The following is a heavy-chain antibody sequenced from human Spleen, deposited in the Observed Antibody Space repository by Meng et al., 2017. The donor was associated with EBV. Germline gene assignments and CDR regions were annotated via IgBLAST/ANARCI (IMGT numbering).Heavy chain of an antibody. D-gene: IGHD3-10*01. CDR1: GGLCKRDA. CDR2: LIHMFGAP. CDR3: ASESGRGYTPDY. V-gene: IGHV1-69*01. Sequence: QAHLWLSGAKGNKPGSSLKGSSQTSGGLCKRDASSRVRQAPGQGPEWLGGLIHMFGAPNYAQRFQDRVTIIADASTSTHYMELSSLRFEDTALYYCASESGRGYTPDYWGQGTLVTVSS. J-gene: IGHJ4*02.